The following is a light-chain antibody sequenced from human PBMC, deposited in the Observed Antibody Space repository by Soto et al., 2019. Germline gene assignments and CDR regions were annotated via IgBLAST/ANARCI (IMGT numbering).Light chain of an antibody. J-gene: IGLJ1*01. CDR3: CSYAGGGSFV. CDR1: SSDVGSYNF. Sequence: QSVLTQPASVSGSPGQSITISCTGTSSDVGSYNFVSWYQQHPGKAPKLMIYEGSKRPSGVSNRFSGSKSGNTASLTISGLQAEDEADYYCCSYAGGGSFVIAPGTKVTVL. CDR2: EGS. V-gene: IGLV2-23*03.